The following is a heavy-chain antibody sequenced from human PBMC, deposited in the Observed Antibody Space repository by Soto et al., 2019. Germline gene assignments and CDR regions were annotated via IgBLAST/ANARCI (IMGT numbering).Heavy chain of an antibody. V-gene: IGHV3-66*01. CDR2: IYSGGST. J-gene: IGHJ4*02. D-gene: IGHD3-16*01. CDR1: GFTVSTKY. CDR3: ARDHWAADY. Sequence: EVQLVESGGGLVQPGGSLRLSCAASGFTVSTKYMSWVRQAPGKGLEWVSVIYSGGSTFYAESVRVSFTSFRDNTKNTVNLQMNSRSAEDTAVYYCARDHWAADYWGQGTLVTVSS.